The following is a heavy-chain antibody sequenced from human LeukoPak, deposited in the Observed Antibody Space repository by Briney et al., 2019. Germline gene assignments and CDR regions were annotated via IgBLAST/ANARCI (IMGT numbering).Heavy chain of an antibody. J-gene: IGHJ4*02. D-gene: IGHD3-22*01. CDR2: ISPSGGA. CDR1: GYTIPDYY. CDR3: ARGDETSGYYRMYFDH. V-gene: IGHV1-46*01. Sequence: ASVKVSCKASGYTIPDYYMHWVRQAPGQGPEWMGIISPSGGATYSQNFQGRVNMARDASTNTFSMELHSLSSEDTAVYYCARGDETSGYYRMYFDHWGPGTLVTVSP.